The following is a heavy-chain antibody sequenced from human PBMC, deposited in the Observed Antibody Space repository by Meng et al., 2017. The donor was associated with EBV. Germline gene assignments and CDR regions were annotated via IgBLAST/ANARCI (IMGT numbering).Heavy chain of an antibody. J-gene: IGHJ4*02. CDR3: ASESGRGYTPDY. V-gene: IGHV1-69*01. D-gene: IGHD5-18*01. CDR2: FLPRLGAP. Sequence: QVQLVQSAAEGKKPGSSVKVSCKTSGGPFRYYAISWVRQAPGQGLEWLGGFLPRLGAPNYAQKFHGRVKITADESTSTHYMDLSSLRSEDTAIYYCASESGRGYTPDYWGQGTLVTASS. CDR1: GGPFRYYA.